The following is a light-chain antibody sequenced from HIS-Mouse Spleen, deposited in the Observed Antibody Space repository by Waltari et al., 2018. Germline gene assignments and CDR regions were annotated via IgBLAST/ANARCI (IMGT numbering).Light chain of an antibody. V-gene: IGKV3-20*01. Sequence: EIVLTQSPGTLSLSPGERATLSCRASQSVSSSYLAWYQQKPGQAPRFLIYGASSRATGIPDRFSGRWSGTDFTLTISRLEPEDFAVYYCQQYGSSPPDTFGQGTKLEIK. CDR1: QSVSSSY. CDR3: QQYGSSPPDT. CDR2: GAS. J-gene: IGKJ2*01.